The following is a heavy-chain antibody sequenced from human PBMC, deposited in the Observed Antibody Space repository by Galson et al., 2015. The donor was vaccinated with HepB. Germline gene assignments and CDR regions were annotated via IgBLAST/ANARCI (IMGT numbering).Heavy chain of an antibody. D-gene: IGHD1-26*01. CDR2: IWYDGSNK. J-gene: IGHJ4*02. V-gene: IGHV3-33*01. Sequence: SLRLSCAASGFTFSSYGMHWVRQAPGKGLEWVAVIWYDGSNKYYADSVKGRFTISRDNSKNTLYLQMNSLRAEDTAVYYCARGEQAWVYYFDYWGRGTLVTVSS. CDR1: GFTFSSYG. CDR3: ARGEQAWVYYFDY.